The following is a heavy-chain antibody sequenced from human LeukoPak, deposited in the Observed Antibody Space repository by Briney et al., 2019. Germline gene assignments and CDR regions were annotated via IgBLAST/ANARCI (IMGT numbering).Heavy chain of an antibody. Sequence: PGGSLRLSCAASGFTFSSYAMSWVRQAPGKGLEWVSGISCSGGSTYYADSVKGRFTISRDNSKNTLYLQMNSLRAEDTAVYYCAKQWGDILAGYDGNYWGQGTLVTVSS. CDR2: ISCSGGST. CDR3: AKQWGDILAGYDGNY. J-gene: IGHJ4*02. D-gene: IGHD3-9*01. CDR1: GFTFSSYA. V-gene: IGHV3-23*01.